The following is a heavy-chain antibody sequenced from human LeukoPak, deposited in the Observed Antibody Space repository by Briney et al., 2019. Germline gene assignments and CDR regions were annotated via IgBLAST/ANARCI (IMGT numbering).Heavy chain of an antibody. Sequence: GASVKVSCKASGYTFTGYYMHWVRQAPGQGLEWMGRINPNSGGTNYAQKFQGSVTMTRDTSISTAYMELSRLRSDDTAVYYCARSLEWLLFDWFDPWGQGTLVTVSS. V-gene: IGHV1-2*06. CDR2: INPNSGGT. J-gene: IGHJ5*02. CDR1: GYTFTGYY. CDR3: ARSLEWLLFDWFDP. D-gene: IGHD3-3*01.